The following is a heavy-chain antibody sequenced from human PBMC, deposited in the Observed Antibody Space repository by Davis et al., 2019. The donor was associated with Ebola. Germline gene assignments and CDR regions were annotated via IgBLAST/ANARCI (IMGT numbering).Heavy chain of an antibody. D-gene: IGHD2-15*01. Sequence: SETLSLTCTVSGVSISSGGYYWSWIRQPPGKGLEWFGYIYYSGSTNYNPSLKSRVTISVDTSKNQFSLKLSSVTAADTAVYYCARDPGTPNYWGQGTLVTVSS. CDR1: GVSISSGGYY. CDR3: ARDPGTPNY. J-gene: IGHJ4*02. V-gene: IGHV4-61*08. CDR2: IYYSGST.